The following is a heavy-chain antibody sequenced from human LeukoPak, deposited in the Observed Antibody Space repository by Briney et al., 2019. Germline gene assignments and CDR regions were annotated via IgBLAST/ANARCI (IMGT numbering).Heavy chain of an antibody. Sequence: PGGSLRLYCAASGVTLSSYWMSWVRQAPGKGLEWVTNIKQDGSEKYYVDSVKGRFTISRDNAKNSLYLQMNSLRAEDTAVYYCARDLAVAGTGSDYWGQGTLVTVSS. J-gene: IGHJ4*02. V-gene: IGHV3-7*03. CDR2: IKQDGSEK. CDR3: ARDLAVAGTGSDY. D-gene: IGHD6-19*01. CDR1: GVTLSSYW.